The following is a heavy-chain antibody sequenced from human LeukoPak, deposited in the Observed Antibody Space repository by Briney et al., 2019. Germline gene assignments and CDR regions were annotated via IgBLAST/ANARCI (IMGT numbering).Heavy chain of an antibody. CDR2: IDYSGNA. Sequence: SETLSLTCTVSGGSISNYYWSWIRQPPGKGLEWIGYIDYSGNANYNPSLKSRVTISADTSKNQCSLKLRSVTAADTALYYCGRHHQTTTPLGWFDPWGQGTLVTVSS. CDR3: GRHHQTTTPLGWFDP. CDR1: GGSISNYY. D-gene: IGHD1-26*01. J-gene: IGHJ5*02. V-gene: IGHV4-59*08.